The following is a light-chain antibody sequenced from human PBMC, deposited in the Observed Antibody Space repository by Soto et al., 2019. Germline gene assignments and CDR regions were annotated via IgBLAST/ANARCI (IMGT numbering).Light chain of an antibody. V-gene: IGKV3-20*01. CDR2: EAS. CDR1: QSVGNNY. CDR3: QQYFIAPIT. J-gene: IGKJ5*01. Sequence: EIVLTQSPGTLSLSPGEGATLSCRASQSVGNNYVAWFQQKPGQAPRVLIYEASKRASGIPDRFSGSGSGTDFTLTISRLEPGDYAVFDCQQYFIAPITFGQGTRLEI.